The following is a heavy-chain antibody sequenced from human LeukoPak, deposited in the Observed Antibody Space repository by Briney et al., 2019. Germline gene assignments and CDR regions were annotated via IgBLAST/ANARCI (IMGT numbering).Heavy chain of an antibody. Sequence: SVKVCCKDSGGTFSRYAISWVRQAPGQGLEWMGRIIPILNIANSAQTFQGRVTVTADKSTSTAYMELSSLTSEDTAVYYCAAAVAGTDYYGMDVWGQGTTVTVSS. CDR1: GGTFSRYA. V-gene: IGHV1-69*04. J-gene: IGHJ6*02. CDR2: IIPILNIA. D-gene: IGHD6-19*01. CDR3: AAAVAGTDYYGMDV.